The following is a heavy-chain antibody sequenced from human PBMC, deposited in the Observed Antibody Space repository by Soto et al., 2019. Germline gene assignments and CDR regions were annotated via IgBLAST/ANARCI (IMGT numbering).Heavy chain of an antibody. J-gene: IGHJ4*02. CDR2: ISYDGSNK. CDR3: AKDLEARDYSGSGSYYDY. Sequence: GGSLRLSCAASGFTFSSYGMHWVRQAPGKGLEWVAVISYDGSNKYYADSVKGRFTISRDNSKNTLYLQMNSLRAEDTAVYYCAKDLEARDYSGSGSYYDYWGQGTLVTVSS. V-gene: IGHV3-30*18. CDR1: GFTFSSYG. D-gene: IGHD3-10*01.